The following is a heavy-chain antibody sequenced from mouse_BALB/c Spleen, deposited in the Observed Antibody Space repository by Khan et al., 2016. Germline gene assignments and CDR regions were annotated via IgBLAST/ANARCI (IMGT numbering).Heavy chain of an antibody. J-gene: IGHJ4*01. CDR3: ARSDYGDKDAMDY. CDR1: GYSITSDYA. CDR2: ISYSGST. V-gene: IGHV3-2*02. D-gene: IGHD1-1*01. Sequence: EVQLQESGPGLVKPSQSLSLTCTVTGYSITSDYAWNWIRQFPGNRLGWMGYISYSGSTSYNPSLKSRISITRDTSKNQFFLQLNSVTSEDTATXYGARSDYGDKDAMDYWGQGTSVTVSS.